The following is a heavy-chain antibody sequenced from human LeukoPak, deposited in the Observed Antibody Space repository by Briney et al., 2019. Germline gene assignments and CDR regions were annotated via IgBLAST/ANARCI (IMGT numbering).Heavy chain of an antibody. CDR2: INPNSGGT. D-gene: IGHD3-22*01. Sequence: ASVKVSCKNSGYTFTGYDMHWVRQAPGQGLEWMGWINPNSGGTNYAQRFQGRVTMTRDMSMSTAYMELSRLRSDDSAVYYCARYFYDSSGSSSDAFDIWGQGTMVTVSS. J-gene: IGHJ3*02. CDR3: ARYFYDSSGSSSDAFDI. CDR1: GYTFTGYD. V-gene: IGHV1-2*02.